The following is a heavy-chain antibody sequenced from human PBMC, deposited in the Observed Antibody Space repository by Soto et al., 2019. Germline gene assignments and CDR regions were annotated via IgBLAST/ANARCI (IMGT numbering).Heavy chain of an antibody. Sequence: QVHLVQSGVEVKTPGASVKVSCQASGYTFFTYDISWVRQAPGQGLEWMGWISTYSGDTKYAQKFQGRVTMTTDTSTTTAYLELRSLRSDDTAVYYCARLHGPTTSEKWCDPWGQGTLVTVSS. J-gene: IGHJ5*02. CDR2: ISTYSGDT. CDR3: ARLHGPTTSEKWCDP. V-gene: IGHV1-18*01. CDR1: GYTFFTYD. D-gene: IGHD5-12*01.